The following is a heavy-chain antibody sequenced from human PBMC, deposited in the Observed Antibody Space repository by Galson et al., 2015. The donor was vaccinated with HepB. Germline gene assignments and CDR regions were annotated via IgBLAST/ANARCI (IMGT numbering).Heavy chain of an antibody. CDR2: INSDGSST. CDR3: ARDYSSSPPFDY. V-gene: IGHV3-74*01. Sequence: SLRLSCAASGFTFSSYWMHWVRQAPGKGLVWVSRINSDGSSTSYADSVKGRFTISRDNAKNTLYLQMNSLRAEDTAVYYCARDYSSSPPFDYWGQGTLVTVSS. J-gene: IGHJ4*02. CDR1: GFTFSSYW. D-gene: IGHD6-13*01.